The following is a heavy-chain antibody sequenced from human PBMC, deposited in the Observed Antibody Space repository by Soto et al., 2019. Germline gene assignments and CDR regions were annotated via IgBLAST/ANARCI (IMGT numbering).Heavy chain of an antibody. J-gene: IGHJ6*02. CDR1: GDSFRSYS. CDR3: AWARGVVDNYYYYGMDV. V-gene: IGHV1-69*13. CDR2: FIPVFGTP. Sequence: SVKVSCKASGDSFRSYSLSWVRQAPGQGLEWIGGFIPVFGTPNYAQKFQGRLTISADESTSTVAMDLSSLRSEDTAVYYCAWARGVVDNYYYYGMDVWGQGTTVTVSS. D-gene: IGHD3-22*01.